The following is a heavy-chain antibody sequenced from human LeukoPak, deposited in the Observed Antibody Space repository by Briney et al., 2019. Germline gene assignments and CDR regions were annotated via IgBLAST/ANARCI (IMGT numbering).Heavy chain of an antibody. CDR2: ISGSGGNT. Sequence: PGGSLRLSCAASGFTFSSHAMSWVRQAPGKGLEWVSAISGSGGNTYYADSVKGRFTISRDNSKNTLYLQMNSLRADDTAVYYCARSGYDYVWGSYRPDYYFDYWGQGTLVTVSS. V-gene: IGHV3-23*01. J-gene: IGHJ4*02. CDR3: ARSGYDYVWGSYRPDYYFDY. CDR1: GFTFSSHA. D-gene: IGHD3-16*02.